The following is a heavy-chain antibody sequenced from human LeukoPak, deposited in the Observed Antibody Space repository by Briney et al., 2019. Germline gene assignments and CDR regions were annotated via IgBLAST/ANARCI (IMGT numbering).Heavy chain of an antibody. Sequence: GGSLRLSCAASGFTFSSYWMNWVRQAPGKGLEWVSSISSSSSYIYYADSVKGRFTISRDNAKNSLYLQMNSLRAEDTAVYYCARVKGELSPSPDYWGQGTLVTVSS. J-gene: IGHJ4*02. CDR1: GFTFSSYW. D-gene: IGHD3-16*02. V-gene: IGHV3-21*01. CDR3: ARVKGELSPSPDY. CDR2: ISSSSSYI.